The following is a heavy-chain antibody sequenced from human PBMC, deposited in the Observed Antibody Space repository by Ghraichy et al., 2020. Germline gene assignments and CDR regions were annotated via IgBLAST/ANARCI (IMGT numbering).Heavy chain of an antibody. J-gene: IGHJ4*02. CDR3: ARLGSNWNDEGMLFDY. CDR1: GYSFTSYW. D-gene: IGHD1-20*01. Sequence: GESLNISCKGSGYSFTSYWIGWVRQMPGKGLEWMGIIYPGDSDTRYSPSFQGQVTISADKSISTAYLQWSSLKASDTAMYYCARLGSNWNDEGMLFDYWGQGTLVTVSS. CDR2: IYPGDSDT. V-gene: IGHV5-51*01.